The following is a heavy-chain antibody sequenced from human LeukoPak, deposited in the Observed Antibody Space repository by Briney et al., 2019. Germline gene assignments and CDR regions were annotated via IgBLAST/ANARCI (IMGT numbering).Heavy chain of an antibody. D-gene: IGHD6-13*01. J-gene: IGHJ3*02. CDR2: INPNSGGT. CDR1: GYTFTGYY. Sequence: ASVKVSCKASGYTFTGYYMHWVRQAPGQGLEWMGWINPNSGGTNYAQKFQGRVTMTRDTSISTAYMELSRLRSDDTAVYYCANHLMMQHAFDIWGQGTMVTVSS. V-gene: IGHV1-2*02. CDR3: ANHLMMQHAFDI.